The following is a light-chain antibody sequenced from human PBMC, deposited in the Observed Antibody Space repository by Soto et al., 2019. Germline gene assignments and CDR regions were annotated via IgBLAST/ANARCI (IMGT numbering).Light chain of an antibody. CDR1: QSISSSS. CDR2: GAS. Sequence: EIVLTQSPGTLSLSSGERATLSCRASQSISSSSLAWYQQKPGQAPRLLIYGASSRATGIPDRFSGSGSGTDFTLTISRLEPEDFELYYCQQYSSSLFTLGPGTKVDIK. CDR3: QQYSSSLFT. V-gene: IGKV3-20*01. J-gene: IGKJ3*01.